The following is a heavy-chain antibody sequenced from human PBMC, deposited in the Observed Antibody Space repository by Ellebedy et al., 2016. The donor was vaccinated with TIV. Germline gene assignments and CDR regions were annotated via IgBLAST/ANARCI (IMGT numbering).Heavy chain of an antibody. Sequence: GESLKISXAASGFTFSSYAMSWVRQAPGKGLEWVSAISGSGGSTYYADSVKGRFTISRDNSKNTLYLQMNSLRAEDTAVYYCAKDNVRKGNMDVWGKGTTVTVS. CDR3: AKDNVRKGNMDV. CDR1: GFTFSSYA. D-gene: IGHD1-14*01. J-gene: IGHJ6*03. V-gene: IGHV3-23*01. CDR2: ISGSGGST.